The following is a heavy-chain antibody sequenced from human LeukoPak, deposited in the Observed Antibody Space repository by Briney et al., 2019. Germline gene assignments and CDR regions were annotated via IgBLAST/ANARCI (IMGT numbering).Heavy chain of an antibody. D-gene: IGHD5-18*01. CDR1: GYIFTAYT. V-gene: IGHV1-3*01. CDR3: ARDGNSYDFDY. CDR2: INAGNGNT. J-gene: IGHJ4*02. Sequence: ASVKVSCKASGYIFTAYTMHWVRQAPGQRLEWVGWINAGNGNTKYSQNFQGTVTITRDTSASTAYMELSSLRSEDTAVYYCARDGNSYDFDYWGQGTLVTVSS.